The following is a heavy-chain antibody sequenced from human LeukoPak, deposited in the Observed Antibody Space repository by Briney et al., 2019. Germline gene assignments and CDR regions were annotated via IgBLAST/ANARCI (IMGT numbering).Heavy chain of an antibody. Sequence: GGSLRLSCAASGFTFSSYAMSWVRPAPGKGLEWVSAISGSGGSTYYADSVKGRFTISRDNSKNTLYLQMNSLRAEDTAVYYCAKDTHQYCSSTSCAIPGFDYWGQGTLVTVSS. J-gene: IGHJ4*02. CDR1: GFTFSSYA. CDR2: ISGSGGST. V-gene: IGHV3-23*01. CDR3: AKDTHQYCSSTSCAIPGFDY. D-gene: IGHD2-2*01.